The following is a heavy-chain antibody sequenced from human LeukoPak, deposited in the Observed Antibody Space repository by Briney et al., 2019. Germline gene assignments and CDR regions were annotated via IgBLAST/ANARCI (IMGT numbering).Heavy chain of an antibody. Sequence: PGGSLRLSCAASGFIFSTYGMHWVRQAPGKGLEWVAVIWYDGSNKYYADSVKGRFTISRDNSKNTLYLQMNSLRAEDTAVYYCARDYVAYDSSGYPPFVDYWGQGTLVAVSS. V-gene: IGHV3-33*01. CDR3: ARDYVAYDSSGYPPFVDY. CDR1: GFIFSTYG. D-gene: IGHD3-22*01. CDR2: IWYDGSNK. J-gene: IGHJ4*02.